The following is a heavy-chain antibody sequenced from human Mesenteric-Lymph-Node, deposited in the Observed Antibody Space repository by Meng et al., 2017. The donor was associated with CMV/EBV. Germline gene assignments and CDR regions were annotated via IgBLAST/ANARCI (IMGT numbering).Heavy chain of an antibody. CDR1: GFTVSSNY. J-gene: IGHJ3*02. CDR2: IYSGGST. CDR3: AKGVNSGSYYLAFDI. D-gene: IGHD1-26*01. Sequence: GGSLRLSCAASGFTVSSNYMSWVRQAPGKGLEWVSVIYSGGSTYYADSVKGRFTISRDNSKNTLYLQMNSLRAEDTAVYYCAKGVNSGSYYLAFDIWGQGTMVTVSS. V-gene: IGHV3-66*02.